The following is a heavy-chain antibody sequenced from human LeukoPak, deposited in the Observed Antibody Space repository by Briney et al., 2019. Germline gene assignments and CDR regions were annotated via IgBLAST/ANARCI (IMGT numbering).Heavy chain of an antibody. CDR2: ISGSGGST. V-gene: IGHV3-23*01. CDR1: GFTFSSDA. CDR3: ARGPSGYHNT. J-gene: IGHJ4*02. D-gene: IGHD5-12*01. Sequence: GGSLRLSCAASGFTFSSDAMSWGRQAPGKGLEWVSAISGSGGSTYYAASVKGRVTISRDKSKNTLYLQMNSLRAEDTAVYYCARGPSGYHNTGGQGTLVTVSS.